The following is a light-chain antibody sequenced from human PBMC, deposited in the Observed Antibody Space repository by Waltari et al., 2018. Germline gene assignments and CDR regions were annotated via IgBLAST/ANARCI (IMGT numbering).Light chain of an antibody. Sequence: DIQMTQSPSSLSASIGDRVTITCQASQDITNYLNWYQQKPGKAPKVRIYDASKLETGVPSRFNGSGSGTDFTFTISSLQPEDIATYYCQQYDNFPPFTFGQGTRLEIK. V-gene: IGKV1-33*01. CDR2: DAS. CDR3: QQYDNFPPFT. CDR1: QDITNY. J-gene: IGKJ5*01.